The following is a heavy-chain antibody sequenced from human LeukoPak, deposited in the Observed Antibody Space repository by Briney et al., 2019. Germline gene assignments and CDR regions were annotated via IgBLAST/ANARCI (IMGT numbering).Heavy chain of an antibody. V-gene: IGHV4-59*12. CDR3: ARISRPGVTMVRGVKTHFDY. D-gene: IGHD3-10*01. CDR1: GGSISSYY. J-gene: IGHJ4*02. CDR2: IYYSGST. Sequence: SETLSLTCTVSGGSISSYYWSWIRQPPGKGLEWIGYIYYSGSTNYNPSLKSRVTISVDTSKNQFSLKLSSVTAADTAVYYCARISRPGVTMVRGVKTHFDYWGQGTLVTVSS.